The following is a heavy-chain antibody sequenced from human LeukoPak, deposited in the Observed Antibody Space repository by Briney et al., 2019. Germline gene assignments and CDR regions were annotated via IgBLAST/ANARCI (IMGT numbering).Heavy chain of an antibody. Sequence: GGSLRLSCASSGFTFNNYAMTWVRQAPGKGLEWVSSITASGGSIYCADSVKGRFTISRDNSKNTLYLQMSSLRAEDTAVYYCARDYPTSGIVTIFDCWGQGTLVTVSS. J-gene: IGHJ4*02. D-gene: IGHD1-1*01. V-gene: IGHV3-23*01. CDR1: GFTFNNYA. CDR2: ITASGGSI. CDR3: ARDYPTSGIVTIFDC.